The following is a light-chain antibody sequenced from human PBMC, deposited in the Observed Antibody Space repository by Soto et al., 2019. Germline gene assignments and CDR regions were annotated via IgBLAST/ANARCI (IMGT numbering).Light chain of an antibody. CDR3: QNYNSYSEA. V-gene: IGKV1-5*03. J-gene: IGKJ1*01. CDR1: QSISGW. Sequence: DIHMTQSPSTLSASLGDIVTITCRASQSISGWLAWYQQKTGNAPKLLIYKASSLESEVPSRFSGSGSGTELNLTISRLQPDDFATYYCQNYNSYSEAFGQGTKVDI. CDR2: KAS.